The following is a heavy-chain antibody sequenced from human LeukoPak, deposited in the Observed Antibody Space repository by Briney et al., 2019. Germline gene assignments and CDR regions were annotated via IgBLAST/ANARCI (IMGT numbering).Heavy chain of an antibody. CDR2: IYRSGST. Sequence: SETLSLTCTVSGGSISSDYWSWIRQPAGKGLEWIGRIYRSGSTNYNPSLKSRVTISVDTSKNQFSLKLSSVTAADTAVYYCARHGGSAPFDYWGQGTLVTVSS. V-gene: IGHV4-4*07. CDR3: ARHGGSAPFDY. J-gene: IGHJ4*02. CDR1: GGSISSDY. D-gene: IGHD3-16*01.